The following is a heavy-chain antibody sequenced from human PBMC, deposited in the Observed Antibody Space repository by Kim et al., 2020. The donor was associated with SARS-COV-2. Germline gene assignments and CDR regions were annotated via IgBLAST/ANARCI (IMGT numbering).Heavy chain of an antibody. CDR3: ARGGYSYGHQPTYYYYGMDV. D-gene: IGHD5-18*01. CDR1: GYTFTSYY. V-gene: IGHV1-46*01. J-gene: IGHJ6*02. Sequence: ASVKVSCKASGYTFTSYYMHWVRQAPGQGLEWMGIINPSGGSTSYAQKFQGRVTMTRDTSTSTVYMELSSLRSEDTAVYYCARGGYSYGHQPTYYYYGMDVWDQGTTVTVSS. CDR2: INPSGGST.